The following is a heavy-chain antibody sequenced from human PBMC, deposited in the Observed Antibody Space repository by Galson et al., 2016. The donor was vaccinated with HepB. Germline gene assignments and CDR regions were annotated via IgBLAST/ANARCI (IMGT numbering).Heavy chain of an antibody. Sequence: SLRLSCAASGFTFSNYGMHWVRQAPGKGLEWVAVISYDGSNKYYADSVKGRFTISRDNSKNTLYLQMNSLRAEDTAVYYCAKVRQLAYSYGMDVWGQGTTVTVSS. CDR2: ISYDGSNK. CDR1: GFTFSNYG. V-gene: IGHV3-30*18. J-gene: IGHJ6*02. D-gene: IGHD6-6*01. CDR3: AKVRQLAYSYGMDV.